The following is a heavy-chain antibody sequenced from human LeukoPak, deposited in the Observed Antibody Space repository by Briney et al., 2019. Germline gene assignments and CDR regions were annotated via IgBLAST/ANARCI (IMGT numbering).Heavy chain of an antibody. CDR2: IKSKTDGGTT. J-gene: IGHJ4*02. V-gene: IGHV3-15*01. CDR1: GFTFSNAW. CDR3: TTDPRRLWFGEDILDY. D-gene: IGHD3-10*01. Sequence: GGSLRLSCAASGFTFSNAWMSWVRQAPGKGLEWVGRIKSKTDGGTTDYAAPVKGRFTISRDDSKNTLYLQMNSLKTEDTAVYYCTTDPRRLWFGEDILDYWGQGTLVTVSS.